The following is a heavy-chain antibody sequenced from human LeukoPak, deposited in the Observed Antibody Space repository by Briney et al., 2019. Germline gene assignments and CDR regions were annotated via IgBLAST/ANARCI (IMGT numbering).Heavy chain of an antibody. Sequence: GGSLRLSCAASGFTFSSYSMNWVRQAPGKGLEWVSSISSSSSYIYYADSVKGRFTISRDNSKNSLYLQMNSLRAEDTALYYCAKDQYSSGSSGAFDIWGQGTMVTVSS. D-gene: IGHD6-19*01. CDR1: GFTFSSYS. J-gene: IGHJ3*02. CDR3: AKDQYSSGSSGAFDI. CDR2: ISSSSSYI. V-gene: IGHV3-21*04.